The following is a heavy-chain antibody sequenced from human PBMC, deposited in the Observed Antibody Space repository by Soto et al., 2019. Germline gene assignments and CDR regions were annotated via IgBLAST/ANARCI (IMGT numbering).Heavy chain of an antibody. V-gene: IGHV3-74*01. CDR3: ARTLEYYVFCSGFPLSRLGGMVV. D-gene: IGHD3-3*01. Sequence: GGSLRLSCAASGFTFSSYWMHWVRQAPGKGLVWVSRINSDGSSTSYADSVKGRFTISRDNAKNTLYLQMNSLRAEDTFVYYCARTLEYYVFCSGFPLSRLGGMVVWGQGTTVTVSS. CDR1: GFTFSSYW. CDR2: INSDGSST. J-gene: IGHJ6*02.